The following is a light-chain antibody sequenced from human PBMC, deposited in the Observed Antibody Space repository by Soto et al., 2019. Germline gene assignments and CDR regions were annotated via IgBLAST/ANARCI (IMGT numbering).Light chain of an antibody. CDR1: QSVLYSSNNKNY. CDR3: QQYYTIPLT. J-gene: IGKJ1*01. V-gene: IGKV4-1*01. CDR2: WAS. Sequence: DIVMTQSPDSLAVSLGERATINCKSSQSVLYSSNNKNYLAWYQQKPGQTPKLLIYWASTRESGVPDRFSGSGSGTDFTLTISSLQAEDVAVYYCQQYYTIPLTF.